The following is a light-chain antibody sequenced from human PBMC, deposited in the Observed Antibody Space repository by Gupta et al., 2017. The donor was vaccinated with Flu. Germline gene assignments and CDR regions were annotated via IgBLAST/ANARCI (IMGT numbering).Light chain of an antibody. V-gene: IGLV3-9*01. CDR3: PAWDNSMGV. J-gene: IGLJ3*02. Sequence: ALGRTTRVTCGGTNIESKCRHWDQQNPGPAHALVIYRSTSRPAAIPDRFSGSNSGTTATLTIYGAQAGDEDDYYCPAWDNSMGVFGGGTKLTVL. CDR1: NIESKC. CDR2: RST.